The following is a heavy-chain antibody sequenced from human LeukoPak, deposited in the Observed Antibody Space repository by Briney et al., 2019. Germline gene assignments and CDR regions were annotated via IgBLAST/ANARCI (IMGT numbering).Heavy chain of an antibody. V-gene: IGHV4-59*08. CDR1: GGSISSYY. CDR3: ARHTSMGLDY. CDR2: IYSSGST. Sequence: SETLSLTCTVSGGSISSYYWSWIRQPPGKGLEWIGYIYSSGSTSYNPSLKSRVTISVDTSKNQFSLKLSSVTATDTAVYYCARHTSMGLDYWGQGTLVTVSS. J-gene: IGHJ4*02. D-gene: IGHD5-18*01.